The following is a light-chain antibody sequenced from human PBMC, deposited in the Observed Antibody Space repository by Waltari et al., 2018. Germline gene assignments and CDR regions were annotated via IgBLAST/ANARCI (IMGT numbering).Light chain of an antibody. CDR3: CSYAGSHAVI. J-gene: IGLJ2*01. CDR1: STDVGRYDL. CDR2: EVT. Sequence: QSALTQGASVSGSPGQSITISCTGTSTDVGRYDLVSWYQRHPGKAPKLILYEVTQRPSGVSGRFSGSKSGNTASLAISGLQADDEADYFCCSYAGSHAVIFGGGTKVTVL. V-gene: IGLV2-23*02.